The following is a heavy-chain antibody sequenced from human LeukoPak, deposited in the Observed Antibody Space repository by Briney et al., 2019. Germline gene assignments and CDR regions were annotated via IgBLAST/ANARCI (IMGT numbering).Heavy chain of an antibody. D-gene: IGHD3-10*01. CDR1: GFTFSSHY. Sequence: GGSLRLSCAASGFTFSSHYMNWVRQAPGKGLEWVSYTSSSGSTIYYADSVKGRFTISRDNANNTLYLQMNSLTAEDTAVYYCARAGYGSGIYMDVWGKGTTVTISS. J-gene: IGHJ6*03. CDR3: ARAGYGSGIYMDV. CDR2: TSSSGSTI. V-gene: IGHV3-48*03.